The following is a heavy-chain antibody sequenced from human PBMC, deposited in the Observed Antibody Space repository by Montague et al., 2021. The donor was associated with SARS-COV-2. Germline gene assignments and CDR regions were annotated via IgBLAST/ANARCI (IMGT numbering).Heavy chain of an antibody. D-gene: IGHD6-13*01. CDR2: IYYSGST. CDR1: GGSISSGGHY. Sequence: TLSLTCTVSGGSISSGGHYWSWIRQHPGKGLEWIGYIYYSGSTYYHPSLKSRVSISVDTSKNQFSLKLIAVTAADTAVYFCATHRQHHNHWGQGAMVAVSS. CDR3: ATHRQHHNH. J-gene: IGHJ5*02. V-gene: IGHV4-31*03.